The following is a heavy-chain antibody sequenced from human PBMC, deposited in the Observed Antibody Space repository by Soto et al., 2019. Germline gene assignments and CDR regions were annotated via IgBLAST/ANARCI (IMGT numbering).Heavy chain of an antibody. J-gene: IGHJ6*02. Sequence: HEHLVQSGAEVRRPGASLKVSCRASGYTFTDYYIHWVRQAPGQGLEWMGWINPDTGATNYAQNFQGKVTLTSDTSINTASLDLSSLRSDDTAVYFCARDISRRQTYYGMDVWGQGTTVTVSS. CDR1: GYTFTDYY. CDR3: ARDISRRQTYYGMDV. CDR2: INPDTGAT. V-gene: IGHV1-2*02. D-gene: IGHD2-21*01.